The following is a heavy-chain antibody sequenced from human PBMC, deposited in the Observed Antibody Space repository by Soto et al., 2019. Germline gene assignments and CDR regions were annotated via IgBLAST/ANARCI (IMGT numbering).Heavy chain of an antibody. CDR1: GYTFTSNH. CDR2: INPSDGVT. D-gene: IGHD4-4*01. CDR3: VRGGTTVGSIAPFAY. V-gene: IGHV1-46*03. J-gene: IGHJ4*02. Sequence: QVQLVQSGAEVKKPGASVKVSCKASGYTFTSNHMHWVRQAPGQGLEWMGTINPSDGVTTYAQKFLGRVTMTRDTSTSTGYMELSSLRSEDTAVYYCVRGGTTVGSIAPFAYWGQGTLVTVSS.